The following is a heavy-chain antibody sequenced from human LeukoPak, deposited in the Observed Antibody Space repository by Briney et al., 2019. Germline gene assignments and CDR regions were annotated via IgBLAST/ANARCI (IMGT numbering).Heavy chain of an antibody. CDR1: GFKFSTYW. Sequence: GGSLRLSCAASGFKFSTYWMSWVRQAPGMGLEWVSSINAGGGGSTYYVDSVRGRFTISRDNSKSTLYLQMNSLRAEDAALYYCAKVSRFDRGPIDYWGQGTLVTVSS. CDR3: AKVSRFDRGPIDY. D-gene: IGHD3-22*01. V-gene: IGHV3-23*01. J-gene: IGHJ4*02. CDR2: INAGGGGST.